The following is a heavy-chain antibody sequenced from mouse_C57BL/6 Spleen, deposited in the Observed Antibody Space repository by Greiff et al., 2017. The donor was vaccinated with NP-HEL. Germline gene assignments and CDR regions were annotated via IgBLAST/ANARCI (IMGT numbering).Heavy chain of an antibody. CDR1: GYAFSSYW. J-gene: IGHJ3*01. CDR2: IYPGDGDT. Sequence: VQLQQSGAELVKPGASVKISCKASGYAFSSYWMNWVKQRPGKGLEWIGQIYPGDGDTNYNGKFKGKATLTAEKSSSTAYMQLSSLTSEDSAVYFCARDSSGTWFAYWGQGTLVTVSA. D-gene: IGHD3-2*02. CDR3: ARDSSGTWFAY. V-gene: IGHV1-80*01.